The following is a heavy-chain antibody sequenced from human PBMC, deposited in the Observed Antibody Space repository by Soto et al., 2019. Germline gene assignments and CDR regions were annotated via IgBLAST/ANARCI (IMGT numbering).Heavy chain of an antibody. CDR2: IYSGGST. CDR3: ARDGGVRGVIRTSDAFDI. CDR1: GFTVSSNY. J-gene: IGHJ3*02. D-gene: IGHD3-10*01. Sequence: GGSLRLSCAASGFTVSSNYMSWVRQAPGKGLEWVSVIYSGGSTYYADSVKGRFTISRDNSKNTLYLQMNSLRAEDTAVYYCARDGGVRGVIRTSDAFDIWGQGTMVTVSS. V-gene: IGHV3-66*01.